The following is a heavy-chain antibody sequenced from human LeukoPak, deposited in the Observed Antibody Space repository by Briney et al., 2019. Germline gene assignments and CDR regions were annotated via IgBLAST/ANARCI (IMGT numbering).Heavy chain of an antibody. CDR2: IYYSGST. V-gene: IGHV4-59*08. CDR3: ARLAPTDYDSSGYYYGFDY. CDR1: GGSISSYY. D-gene: IGHD3-22*01. Sequence: PSETLSLTCTVSGGSISSYYWSWIRQPPVKGLEWIGYIYYSGSTNYNPSLRSRVTISVDTSKNQFSLKLSSVTAADTAVYYCARLAPTDYDSSGYYYGFDYWGQGTLVTVSS. J-gene: IGHJ4*02.